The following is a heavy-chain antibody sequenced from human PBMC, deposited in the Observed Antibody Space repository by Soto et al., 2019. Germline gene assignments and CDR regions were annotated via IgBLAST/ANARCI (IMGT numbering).Heavy chain of an antibody. Sequence: QVQLVESGGGVVQPGRSLRLSCAASGFTFSSYAMHWVRQAPGKGVEWVALISYDGSNKYYADSVKGRFTISRDNSKNTLYLQMNSLRPEDTAVYHCARDQGGTTLYYHGMDVWGQGTTVTVSS. CDR3: ARDQGGTTLYYHGMDV. J-gene: IGHJ6*02. CDR2: ISYDGSNK. V-gene: IGHV3-30-3*01. D-gene: IGHD1-7*01. CDR1: GFTFSSYA.